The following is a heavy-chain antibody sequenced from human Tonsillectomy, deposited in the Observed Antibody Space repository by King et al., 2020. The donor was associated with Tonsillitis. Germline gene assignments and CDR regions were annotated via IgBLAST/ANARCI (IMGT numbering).Heavy chain of an antibody. CDR2: ITSEIYGGTS. V-gene: IGHV3-49*03. Sequence: VQLVESGGGLVQPGRSLRLSCTGSGFTFRDYALSWFRQAPGKGLEWVGLITSEIYGGTSQYAASVKGRLTISRDDSRNIAFLQMKSQKIEDTAIYYCTRDTPHYYGSGSYYGLDVWGQGTTVIVSS. CDR1: GFTFRDYA. D-gene: IGHD3-10*01. CDR3: TRDTPHYYGSGSYYGLDV. J-gene: IGHJ6*02.